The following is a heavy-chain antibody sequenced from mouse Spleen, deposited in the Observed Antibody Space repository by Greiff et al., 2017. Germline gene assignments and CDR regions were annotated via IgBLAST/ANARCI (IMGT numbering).Heavy chain of an antibody. CDR3: ASSNRTWFAY. Sequence: VNVVESGAELVRPGSSVKISCKASGYAFSSYWMNWVKQRPGQGLEWIGQIYPGDGDTNYNGKFKGKATLTADKSSSTAYMQLSSLTSEDSAVYFCASSNRTWFAYWGQGTLVTVSA. CDR2: IYPGDGDT. D-gene: IGHD4-1*01. J-gene: IGHJ3*01. V-gene: IGHV1-80*01. CDR1: GYAFSSYW.